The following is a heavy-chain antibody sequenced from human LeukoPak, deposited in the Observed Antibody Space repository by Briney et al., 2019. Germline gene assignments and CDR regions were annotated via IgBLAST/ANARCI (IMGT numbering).Heavy chain of an antibody. CDR2: IKEDGSEK. V-gene: IGHV3-7*01. D-gene: IGHD3-3*01. J-gene: IGHJ4*02. CDR3: AGGPGFLIDC. CDR1: GFTFSIYW. Sequence: GGSLRLSCEASGFTFSIYWMSWVRQAPGKGLEWVANIKEDGSEKDYVDSVKGRLTISRDNAKNLLYLQMNSLRVEDTAVYYCAGGPGFLIDCWGQGTLVTVSS.